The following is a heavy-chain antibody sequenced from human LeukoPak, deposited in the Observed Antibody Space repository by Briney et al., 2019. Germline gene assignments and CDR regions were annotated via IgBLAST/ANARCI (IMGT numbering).Heavy chain of an antibody. CDR2: MNPNSGPT. J-gene: IGHJ4*02. CDR1: GYTFSSYD. Sequence: GASVKVSCKASGYTFSSYDIIWVRQASGQGLEWMGWMNPNSGPTGYAQKFQGRVTMTRSTSISTAYMELTSLTSEDSAVYYCARSIVGVRKRNDYWGQGTLVTVSS. CDR3: ARSIVGVRKRNDY. D-gene: IGHD1-26*01. V-gene: IGHV1-8*01.